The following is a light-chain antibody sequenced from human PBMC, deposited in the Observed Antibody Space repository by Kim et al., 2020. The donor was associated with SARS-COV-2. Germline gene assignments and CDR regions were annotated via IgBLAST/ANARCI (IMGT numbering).Light chain of an antibody. CDR3: QQYNTYSLT. CDR1: QSVSDW. CDR2: TTS. V-gene: IGKV1-5*03. Sequence: DIQMTQSPSTLSASVGDRVTITCRASQSVSDWLAWYQQKPGKPPKPLISTTSTLESGVPSRFSGSGSGTEFTLTISSLQPDDFATYYCQQYNTYSLTFGGGTKVDIK. J-gene: IGKJ4*01.